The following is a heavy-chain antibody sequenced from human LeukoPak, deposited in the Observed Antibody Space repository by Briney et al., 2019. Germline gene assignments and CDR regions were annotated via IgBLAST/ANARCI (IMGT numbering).Heavy chain of an antibody. CDR3: TREYGFMTTVFHAFDI. D-gene: IGHD4-17*01. CDR1: GGSITSSSYY. J-gene: IGHJ3*02. V-gene: IGHV4-39*07. CDR2: VYYSGNT. Sequence: SETLSLTCTVSGGSITSSSYYWGWIRQPPGKGLEWIGSVYYSGNTYYNSSLKSRVTMSVDTSKNQFSLKLSSVTAADPAIYYCTREYGFMTTVFHAFDIWGQGTMVTVSS.